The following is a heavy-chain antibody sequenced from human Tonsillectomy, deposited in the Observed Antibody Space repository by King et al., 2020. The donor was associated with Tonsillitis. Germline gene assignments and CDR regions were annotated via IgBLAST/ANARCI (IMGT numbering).Heavy chain of an antibody. Sequence: VQLQESGPGLVKPSETLSLTCTVSGGSISNYYWSWIRQPPGKGLEWIGYIYNSGSTNYNPSLKIRVTISGDTSKNQFSLKLSSVTAADTAVYYCARGSGAPTVTPFDYWGQGTLVTVSS. V-gene: IGHV4-59*01. J-gene: IGHJ4*02. CDR1: GGSISNYY. CDR2: IYNSGST. CDR3: ARGSGAPTVTPFDY. D-gene: IGHD4-17*01.